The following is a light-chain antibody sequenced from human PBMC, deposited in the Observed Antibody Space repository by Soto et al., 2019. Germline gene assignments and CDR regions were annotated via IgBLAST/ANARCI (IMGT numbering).Light chain of an antibody. Sequence: EIVMTQSPATLSVSPGERATLSCRASQSVSSNLAWYQQKPGQTPKLLIYVASTRATGIPARFSGSGSGTECTISICILQSEDFAVYDGQQANDWALPFGGGKKV. CDR2: VAS. CDR3: QQANDWALP. CDR1: QSVSSN. J-gene: IGKJ4*01. V-gene: IGKV3-15*01.